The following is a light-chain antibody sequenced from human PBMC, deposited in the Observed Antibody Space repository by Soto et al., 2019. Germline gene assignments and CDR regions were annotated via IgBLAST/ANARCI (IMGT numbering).Light chain of an antibody. V-gene: IGKV1-5*03. CDR3: QQYNSYPT. CDR2: KAS. J-gene: IGKJ1*01. CDR1: QRISSW. Sequence: DIQMTQSPSTLSASVGDRVTITCRASQRISSWLAWYQQKPGKAPKLLIYKASSLESGVPSRFSGSGSGTEFTLTISSLQPDDFATYYCQQYNSYPTFGQGTKVDIK.